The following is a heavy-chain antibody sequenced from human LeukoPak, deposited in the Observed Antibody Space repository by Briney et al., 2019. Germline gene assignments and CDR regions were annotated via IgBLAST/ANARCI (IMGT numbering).Heavy chain of an antibody. CDR2: INSDGSST. CDR3: ARGWSVLLWFGELSPFDY. V-gene: IGHV3-74*01. D-gene: IGHD3-10*01. J-gene: IGHJ4*02. Sequence: GGSLRLSCAASGFTFSSYWMHWVRQAPGKGLVWVSRINSDGSSTSYADSVKGRFTISRDNAKNTLYLQMNSLRAEDTAVYYCARGWSVLLWFGELSPFDYWGQGTLVTVSS. CDR1: GFTFSSYW.